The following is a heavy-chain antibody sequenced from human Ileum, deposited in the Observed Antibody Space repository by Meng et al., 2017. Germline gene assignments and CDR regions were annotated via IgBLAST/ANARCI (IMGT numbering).Heavy chain of an antibody. CDR3: ARFTVVPTALLYYYYGMDV. CDR2: IYTSGST. V-gene: IGHV4-61*02. Sequence: LRLSCTVSGVSMSSRSYYWSWIRQPAGKGLEWIGRIYTSGSTNYNPSLTSRVTMSVDTSRNQFSLKLSYVTAADTAVYYCARFTVVPTALLYYYYGMDVWGQGTTVTVSS. J-gene: IGHJ6*02. D-gene: IGHD2-2*01. CDR1: GVSMSSRSYY.